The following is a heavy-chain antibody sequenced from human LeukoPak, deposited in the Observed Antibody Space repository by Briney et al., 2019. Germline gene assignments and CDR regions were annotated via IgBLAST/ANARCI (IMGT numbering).Heavy chain of an antibody. Sequence: SETLSLTCAVYGGSFNGYYWSWIRQPPGKGLEWIGEINHSGSTNYNPSLKSRVTISVDTSKNQFSLKLSSVTAADTAVYYCARGWYFDYWGQGTLVTVSS. J-gene: IGHJ4*02. V-gene: IGHV4-34*01. CDR3: ARGWYFDY. CDR2: INHSGST. CDR1: GGSFNGYY.